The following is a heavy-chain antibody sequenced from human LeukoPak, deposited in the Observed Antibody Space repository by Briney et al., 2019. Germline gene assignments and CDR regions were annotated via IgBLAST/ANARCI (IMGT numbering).Heavy chain of an antibody. J-gene: IGHJ4*02. Sequence: PSETLSLTCTVSGGSISSYYWSCIRQPPGKGLEWIGYIYYSGSTKYNPSLKSRVTISVDTSKNQFSLRLSSVTAADTAVYYCARAFDSSGYLVPLDYWGQGTLVTVSS. CDR2: IYYSGST. D-gene: IGHD3-22*01. CDR3: ARAFDSSGYLVPLDY. V-gene: IGHV4-59*01. CDR1: GGSISSYY.